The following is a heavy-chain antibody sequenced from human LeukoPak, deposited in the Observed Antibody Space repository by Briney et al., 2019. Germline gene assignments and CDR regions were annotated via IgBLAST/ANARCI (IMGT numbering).Heavy chain of an antibody. Sequence: SVKVSCKASGGTFSSYAISWVRQAPGQGLEWMGGTIPIFGTANYAQKFQGRVTITADESTSTAYMELSSLRSEDTAVYYCARDPRYSYGQPFDYWGQGTLVTVSS. CDR1: GGTFSSYA. CDR2: TIPIFGTA. J-gene: IGHJ4*02. V-gene: IGHV1-69*13. CDR3: ARDPRYSYGQPFDY. D-gene: IGHD5-18*01.